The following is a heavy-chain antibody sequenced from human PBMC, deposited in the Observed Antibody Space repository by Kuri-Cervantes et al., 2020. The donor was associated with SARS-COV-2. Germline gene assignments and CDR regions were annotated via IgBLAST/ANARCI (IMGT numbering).Heavy chain of an antibody. CDR3: SREPNSGSFVYFDY. V-gene: IGHV3-49*03. CDR2: IRNGAYGGTT. Sequence: GESLKISCTASGFTLGDYVMTWFRQAPGKGLEWIGFIRNGAYGGTTELAASVRGRFSMSRDDSKGIAYLHLNSLKTEDTAVYYCSREPNSGSFVYFDYWGQGTLVTVSS. CDR1: GFTLGDYV. J-gene: IGHJ4*02. D-gene: IGHD1-26*01.